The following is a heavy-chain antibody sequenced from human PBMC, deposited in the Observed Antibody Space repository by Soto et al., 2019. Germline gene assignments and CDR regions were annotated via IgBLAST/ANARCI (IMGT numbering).Heavy chain of an antibody. V-gene: IGHV1-8*01. CDR3: ARAAVVVVAATNYYYYGMDV. J-gene: IGHJ6*02. D-gene: IGHD2-15*01. Sequence: GASVKVSCKASGYTFTSYDINWVRQATGQGLELMGWMNPNSGNTGYAQKFQGRVTMTRNTSISTAYMELSSLRSEDTAVYYCARAAVVVVAATNYYYYGMDVWGQGTTVTVYS. CDR2: MNPNSGNT. CDR1: GYTFTSYD.